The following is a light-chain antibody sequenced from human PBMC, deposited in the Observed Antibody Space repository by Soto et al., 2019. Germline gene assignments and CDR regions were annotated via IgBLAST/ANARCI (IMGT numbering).Light chain of an antibody. J-gene: IGLJ1*01. V-gene: IGLV2-14*01. Sequence: QSVLTQPASVSGSPGQSITISCTGTSSDVGGYNYVSWYQQHPGKAPKLMIYDVSNRPSGVSNRFSGSKSGNTASLTISGVQAEDEADYYCSSYTSSSTLRVFGTGTKVTVL. CDR1: SSDVGGYNY. CDR2: DVS. CDR3: SSYTSSSTLRV.